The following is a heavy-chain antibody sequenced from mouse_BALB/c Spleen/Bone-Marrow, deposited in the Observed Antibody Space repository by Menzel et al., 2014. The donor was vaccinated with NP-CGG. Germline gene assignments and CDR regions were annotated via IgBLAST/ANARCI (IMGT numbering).Heavy chain of an antibody. CDR2: IDPYDSET. CDR3: ARGRDYDVFSY. J-gene: IGHJ3*01. D-gene: IGHD2-4*01. V-gene: IGHV1-52*01. Sequence: QVQLQQSGAELVRPGASVKLSCKASGYTFTSYWMNWFKRRPEQGLEWIGRIDPYDSETHYNQKFKDKAILTVDKSSSTAYMQLSSLTSEDSAVYYCARGRDYDVFSYWGQGTLVTVSA. CDR1: GYTFTSYW.